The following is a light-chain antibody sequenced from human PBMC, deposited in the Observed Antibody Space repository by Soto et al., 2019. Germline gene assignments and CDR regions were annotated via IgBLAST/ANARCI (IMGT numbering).Light chain of an antibody. J-gene: IGKJ2*01. V-gene: IGKV1-5*01. Sequence: DIQMTQSPSTLSASVGDRVTITCRASPSISGWLAWYQQKPGKAPNLLISDASSLESGVPSRFSGSGSGTEFTLTISGLQPDDFATYYCQQYSSYSSFGQGTKLEIK. CDR3: QQYSSYSS. CDR2: DAS. CDR1: PSISGW.